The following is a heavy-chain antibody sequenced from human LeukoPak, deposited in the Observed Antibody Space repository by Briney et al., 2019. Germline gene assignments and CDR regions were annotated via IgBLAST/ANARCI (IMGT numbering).Heavy chain of an antibody. J-gene: IGHJ4*02. V-gene: IGHV3-23*01. CDR3: ARKPGNGGKRYFDY. CDR2: MSGSGDTT. CDR1: GFTFSSCA. Sequence: SGGSLRLSCAASGFTFSSCAMSWVRQAPGKGLEWVSAMSGSGDTTYYADSVKGRFTISRDNSKNTLYLQMNSLRVEDTAVNYFARKPGNGGKRYFDYWGQGTLVTVSS. D-gene: IGHD4-23*01.